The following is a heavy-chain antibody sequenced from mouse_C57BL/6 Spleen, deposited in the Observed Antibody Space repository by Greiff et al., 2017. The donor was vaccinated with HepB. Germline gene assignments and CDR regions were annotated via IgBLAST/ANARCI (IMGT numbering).Heavy chain of an antibody. CDR1: GFSLTSYG. D-gene: IGHD1-1*01. J-gene: IGHJ4*01. CDR2: IWSGGST. Sequence: VQGVESGPGLVQPSQSLPITCTVSGFSLTSYGVHWVRQSPGKGLEWLGVIWSGGSTDYNAAFISRLSISKDNSKSQVFFKMNSLQADDTAIYYCARKGGYYYGSSLYYAMDYWGQGTSVTVSS. CDR3: ARKGGYYYGSSLYYAMDY. V-gene: IGHV2-2*01.